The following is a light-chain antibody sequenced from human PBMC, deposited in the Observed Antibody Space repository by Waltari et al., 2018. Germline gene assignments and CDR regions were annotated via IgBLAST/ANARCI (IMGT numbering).Light chain of an antibody. Sequence: QSALTQPASVSGSPGQSITIPCTRTRSHVGRYHYVSCYQQHPGKAPKPIIFDGSNRPSGVSSRFSGSKSGNTASLAISGLQAQDEAEYYCSSYISSDTLELFGGGTSLTVL. CDR3: SSYISSDTLEL. J-gene: IGLJ2*01. CDR1: RSHVGRYHY. V-gene: IGLV2-14*03. CDR2: DGS.